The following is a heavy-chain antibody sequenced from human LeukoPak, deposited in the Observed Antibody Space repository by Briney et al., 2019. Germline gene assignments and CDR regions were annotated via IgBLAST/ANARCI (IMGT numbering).Heavy chain of an antibody. V-gene: IGHV1-8*01. D-gene: IGHD4-17*01. CDR3: ARGRTTVTTLIDY. CDR2: MNSNSGNT. CDR1: GYTFTSYD. J-gene: IGHJ4*02. Sequence: ASVKVSCKASGYTFTSYDINWVRQTTGQGLEWMGWMNSNSGNTGCAQKFQGRVTMTRNTSISTAYMELSSLRSEDTAVYYCARGRTTVTTLIDYWGQGTLVTVSS.